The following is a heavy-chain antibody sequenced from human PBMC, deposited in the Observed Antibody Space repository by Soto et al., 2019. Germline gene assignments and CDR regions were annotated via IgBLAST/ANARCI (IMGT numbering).Heavy chain of an antibody. J-gene: IGHJ3*02. CDR2: ISAYNGNT. D-gene: IGHD2-15*01. V-gene: IGHV1-18*01. CDR3: ARDHRGGTDAFDI. CDR1: GYTFTSFG. Sequence: QVQLVQSGAEVKKPGASVKVSCKASGYTFTSFGISWVRQAPGQGLEWMGWISAYNGNTNYAENLQGRVTMTTDTSTSTGYVGLRSLRSADTAVYYCARDHRGGTDAFDIWGQGTGVTVPS.